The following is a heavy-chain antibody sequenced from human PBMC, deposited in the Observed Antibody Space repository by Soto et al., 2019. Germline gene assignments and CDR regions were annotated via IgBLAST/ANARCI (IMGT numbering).Heavy chain of an antibody. CDR2: TYYRSQWIY. V-gene: IGHV6-1*01. CDR1: GYSVSGDSVA. CDR3: ARGVVRFSEWIQTSPEFDY. D-gene: IGHD3-3*01. J-gene: IGHJ4*02. Sequence: KQSQTLSLTCAISGYSVSGDSVAWNWIRQSPSRGLEWLGRTYYRSQWIYDYVLSVQGRIDINPDTSTNQFSLRLYAVTPGDTAIYYCARGVVRFSEWIQTSPEFDYWGQGTPVTVSS.